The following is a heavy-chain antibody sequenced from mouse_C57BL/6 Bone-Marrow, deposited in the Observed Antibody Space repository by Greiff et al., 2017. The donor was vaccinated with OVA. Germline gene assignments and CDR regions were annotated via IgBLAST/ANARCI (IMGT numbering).Heavy chain of an antibody. J-gene: IGHJ1*03. CDR1: GFNIKNTY. CDR3: AITTVVAWYFDV. V-gene: IGHV14-3*01. CDR2: IDPANGNT. Sequence: EVKLQESVAELVRPGASVKLSCTASGFNIKNTYMHWVKQRPEQGLEWIGRIDPANGNTKYAPKFQGKATITADTSSNTAYLQLSSLTSEDTAIYYCAITTVVAWYFDVWGTGTTVTVSS. D-gene: IGHD1-1*01.